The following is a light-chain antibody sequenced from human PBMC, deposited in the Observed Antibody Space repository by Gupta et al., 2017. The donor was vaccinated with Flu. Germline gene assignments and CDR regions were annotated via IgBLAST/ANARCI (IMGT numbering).Light chain of an antibody. CDR3: QQAHRFPLT. V-gene: IGKV1-12*01. CDR2: AAS. J-gene: IGKJ4*01. CDR1: QGISNY. Sequence: EIQMTQSPSSVAASVGDRVTITCRASQGISNYVAWYQQKPGKAPKLLIYAASTLQGGVPSRFSGRGSGTDFTLTISSLQPEDFATDYCQQAHRFPLTFAGGTKVEIK.